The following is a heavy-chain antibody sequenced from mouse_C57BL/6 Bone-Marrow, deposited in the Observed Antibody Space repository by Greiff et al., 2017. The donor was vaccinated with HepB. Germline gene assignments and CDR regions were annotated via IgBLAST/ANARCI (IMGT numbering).Heavy chain of an antibody. V-gene: IGHV1-19*01. CDR1: GYTFTDYY. D-gene: IGHD2-2*01. CDR2: INPYNGGT. CDR3: ARMGGYDGGFAY. J-gene: IGHJ3*01. Sequence: EVQLQQSGPVLVKPGASVKMSCKASGYTFTDYYMNWVKQSHGKSLEWIGVINPYNGGTSYNQKLKGKATLTVDKSSSTAYMELNSLTSDDSAVYYCARMGGYDGGFAYWGQGTLVTVSA.